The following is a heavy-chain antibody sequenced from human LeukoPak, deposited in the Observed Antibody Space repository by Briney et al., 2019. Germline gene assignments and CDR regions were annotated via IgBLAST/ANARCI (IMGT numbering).Heavy chain of an antibody. D-gene: IGHD1-26*01. CDR3: VRDLGGRSGH. CDR2: INEDGSTT. CDR1: GFIFSNYA. J-gene: IGHJ4*02. Sequence: GGSLRLSCAASGFIFSNYAMSWVRQAPGKGLEWVSRINEDGSTTNYADSVKGRSTIFRDNAKNTLYLQMNSLRAEDTAVYYCVRDLGGRSGHWGQGTLVTVSS. V-gene: IGHV3-74*01.